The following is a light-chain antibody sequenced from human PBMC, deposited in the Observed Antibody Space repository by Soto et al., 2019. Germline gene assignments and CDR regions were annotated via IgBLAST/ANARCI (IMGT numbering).Light chain of an antibody. CDR3: QQYGRSPWT. CDR1: QSVTSAY. V-gene: IGKV3-20*01. J-gene: IGKJ1*01. CDR2: GAS. Sequence: EIVLTQSPGTLSLSPGDRATLSCRASQSVTSAYLAWYQQKPGQAPSLLIYGASTRATGIPDRFSGGGSGTDFTLSITRLEPEDFAVYYCQQYGRSPWTFGQGTKVEV.